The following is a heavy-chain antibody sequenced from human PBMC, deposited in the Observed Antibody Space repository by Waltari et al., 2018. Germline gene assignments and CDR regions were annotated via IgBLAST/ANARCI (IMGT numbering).Heavy chain of an antibody. Sequence: QVQLVQSGAEVKKPGASVKVSCKASGYTFTGYYMNWVRQAPGQGLEWMGWINPNSGATNFEQKFQGRVTLTRDTSISTAYMELSSLRSEDTAVYYCAGGWNGSGSHWGQGTLVTVSS. CDR3: AGGWNGSGSH. CDR2: INPNSGAT. J-gene: IGHJ4*02. CDR1: GYTFTGYY. V-gene: IGHV1-2*02. D-gene: IGHD3-10*01.